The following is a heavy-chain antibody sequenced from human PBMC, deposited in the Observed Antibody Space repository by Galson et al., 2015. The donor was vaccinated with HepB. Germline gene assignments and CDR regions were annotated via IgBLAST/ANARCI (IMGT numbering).Heavy chain of an antibody. V-gene: IGHV3-49*03. CDR1: GFTFGDYA. CDR3: TRASRDFWSGYHAGYYYYMDV. CDR2: IRSKAYGGTT. Sequence: SLRLSCAASGFTFGDYAMSWFRQAPGKGLEWVGFIRSKAYGGTTEYAASVKGRFTISRDDSKSIAYLQMNSLKTEDTAVYYCTRASRDFWSGYHAGYYYYMDVWGKGTTVTVSS. D-gene: IGHD3-3*01. J-gene: IGHJ6*03.